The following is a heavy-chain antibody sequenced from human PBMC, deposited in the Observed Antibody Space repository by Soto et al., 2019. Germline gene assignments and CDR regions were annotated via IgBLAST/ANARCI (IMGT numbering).Heavy chain of an antibody. Sequence: EVQLVESGGGLVQPGGSLRLSCAASAFTFNNYWMHWVRQAPGKGLVWVSRINSDGSTANYADSVKGRFTISRDNAENTLYLQMNSLSAEDTAVYYCARGLKGYYVVDVWGQGPTVTVSS. CDR1: AFTFNNYW. CDR3: ARGLKGYYVVDV. J-gene: IGHJ6*02. V-gene: IGHV3-74*01. CDR2: INSDGSTA.